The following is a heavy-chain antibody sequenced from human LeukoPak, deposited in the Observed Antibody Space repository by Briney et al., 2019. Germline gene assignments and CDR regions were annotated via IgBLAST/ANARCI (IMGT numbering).Heavy chain of an antibody. V-gene: IGHV3-23*01. CDR2: ISGSGGTT. CDR3: AKHWGDYYYYGMDV. J-gene: IGHJ6*02. D-gene: IGHD7-27*01. Sequence: GGSLRLSCAASGFTFSSYAMSWIRQAPGKGLEWVSAISGSGGTTYYADSVKGRFTISRDNSKNPLYLQMNSLRAEDTAVYYCAKHWGDYYYYGMDVWGQGTTVTVSS. CDR1: GFTFSSYA.